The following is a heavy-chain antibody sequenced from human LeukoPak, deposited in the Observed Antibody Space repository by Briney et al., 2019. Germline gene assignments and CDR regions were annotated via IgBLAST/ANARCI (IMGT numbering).Heavy chain of an antibody. D-gene: IGHD3-10*01. J-gene: IGHJ4*02. Sequence: GGSLRLSCAASGFTFSSYAMSWVRQAPGKGLEWVSAISGSGGSTYYADSVKGRFTISRDNSKNTLYLQIDSLRAEDTAVYYCAKYYYGSGSSDFDYWGQGTLVTVSS. CDR3: AKYYYGSGSSDFDY. CDR2: ISGSGGST. V-gene: IGHV3-23*01. CDR1: GFTFSSYA.